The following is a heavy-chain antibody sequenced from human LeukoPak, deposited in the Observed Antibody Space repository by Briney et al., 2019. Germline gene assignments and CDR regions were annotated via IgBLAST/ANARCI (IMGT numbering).Heavy chain of an antibody. CDR2: ISSIGSTI. J-gene: IGHJ6*04. V-gene: IGHV3-48*03. CDR3: AELGITMIGGV. D-gene: IGHD3-10*02. CDR1: GFTFSSYE. Sequence: GGSLRLSCAASGFTFSSYEMNWGRQAPGKGLGCGSYISSIGSTIYYADSVKGRLPISRDNAKTSLYLQMTSLRADDTAVYYCAELGITMIGGVWGKGTTVTISS.